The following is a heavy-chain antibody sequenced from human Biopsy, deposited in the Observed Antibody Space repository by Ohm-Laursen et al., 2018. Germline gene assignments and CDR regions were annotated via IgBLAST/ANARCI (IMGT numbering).Heavy chain of an antibody. CDR1: GDSISDSFHF. CDR2: VYDSGST. V-gene: IGHV4-61*01. CDR3: ARELVDMATLDYHFDR. J-gene: IGHJ4*02. D-gene: IGHD5-24*01. Sequence: GTLSLTCSVSGDSISDSFHFWSWIRQPPGKGLEWIANVYDSGSTNYNPSLKSRVTISLDTSKNQFSLKLNSVTAADTAVYFCARELVDMATLDYHFDRWGRGTLVTVSS.